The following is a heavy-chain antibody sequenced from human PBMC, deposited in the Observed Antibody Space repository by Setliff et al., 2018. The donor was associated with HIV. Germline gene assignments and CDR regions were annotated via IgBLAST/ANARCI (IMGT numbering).Heavy chain of an antibody. D-gene: IGHD3-22*01. V-gene: IGHV4-39*01. Sequence: SETLSLTCAVSGGSIRSSGYYWSWIRQPPGKGLEWIGSIYYSGSTYYNPSLKSRVTISVDTSKNQFSLKLSSVTAADAAVYYCASRVYYYDSSGYLREEGFDPWGQGTLVTVSS. CDR2: IYYSGST. CDR1: GGSIRSSGYY. CDR3: ASRVYYYDSSGYLREEGFDP. J-gene: IGHJ5*02.